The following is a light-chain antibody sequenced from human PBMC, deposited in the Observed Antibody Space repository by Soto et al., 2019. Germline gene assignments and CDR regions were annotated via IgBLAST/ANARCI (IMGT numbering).Light chain of an antibody. CDR1: ISDVGSSGP. CDR3: CSYVGARTYV. Sequence: LTQPASVSGSPGQSITISCSGSISDVGSSGPVSWYQHHPGQVPKLIIYEGSRRPSGVSSRFSGSKTGNTASLTITGLQAEDEANYFCCSYVGARTYVFGTGTKVTV. V-gene: IGLV2-23*01. J-gene: IGLJ1*01. CDR2: EGS.